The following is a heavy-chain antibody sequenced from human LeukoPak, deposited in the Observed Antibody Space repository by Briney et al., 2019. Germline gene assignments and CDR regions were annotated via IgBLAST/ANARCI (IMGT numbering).Heavy chain of an antibody. CDR3: VKYKRGDGSPAGDFDI. CDR1: GFTFSSYA. Sequence: PGGSLRLSCAASGFTFSSYAMSWVRQAPGEGLDWVSGISGSGDSTYYADSVKGRFTISRDNSKNTLYLQINSLRAEDTAVYYFVKYKRGDGSPAGDFDIWAKGKRAP. D-gene: IGHD3-10*01. J-gene: IGHJ3*02. V-gene: IGHV3-23*01. CDR2: ISGSGDST.